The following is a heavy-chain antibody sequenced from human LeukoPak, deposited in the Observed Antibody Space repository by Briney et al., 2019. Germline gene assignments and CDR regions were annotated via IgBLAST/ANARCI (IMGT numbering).Heavy chain of an antibody. J-gene: IGHJ4*02. Sequence: SVKVSCKASGGTFSSYAISWVRQAPGRGLEWMGGIIPIFGTANYAQKFQGRVTITADESTSTAYMELSSLRSEDTAVYYCARERCSGGSCYSPFDYWGQGTLVTVSS. CDR1: GGTFSSYA. CDR3: ARERCSGGSCYSPFDY. V-gene: IGHV1-69*13. D-gene: IGHD2-15*01. CDR2: IIPIFGTA.